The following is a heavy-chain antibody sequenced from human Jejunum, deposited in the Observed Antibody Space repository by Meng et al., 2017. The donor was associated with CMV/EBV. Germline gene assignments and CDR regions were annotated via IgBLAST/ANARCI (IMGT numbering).Heavy chain of an antibody. CDR1: GFSLSTSEVG. CDR2: IYWDDDK. V-gene: IGHV2-5*02. D-gene: IGHD2-2*01. J-gene: IGHJ5*02. CDR3: ALFTRSWFDP. Sequence: QIPLKGSGPTLVKPTKTLTLTCTFSGFSLSTSEVGVGWIRQPPGKALEWLAVIYWDDDKRYSPSLKSRLTITKDTSKNQVVLTLTNMDPVDTATYYCALFTRSWFDPWGQGTLVTVSS.